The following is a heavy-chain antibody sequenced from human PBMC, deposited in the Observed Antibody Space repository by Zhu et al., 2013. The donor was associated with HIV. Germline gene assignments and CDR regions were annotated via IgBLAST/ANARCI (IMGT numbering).Heavy chain of an antibody. J-gene: IGHJ4*02. V-gene: IGHV4-4*02. CDR3: ARGRLFGGXVYFAS. CDR2: IYYNGNT. Sequence: QVQLQESGPGLVKPSGTLSLSCAVSGGSISSTKWWSWVRQPPGKGLEWIGDIYYNGNTYYSPTLKSRLTFSLDTSQNQHTLKLSSVTAADTAVYYCARGRLFGGXVYFASWGLGTLVTVSS. D-gene: IGHD3-16*01. CDR1: GGSISSTKW.